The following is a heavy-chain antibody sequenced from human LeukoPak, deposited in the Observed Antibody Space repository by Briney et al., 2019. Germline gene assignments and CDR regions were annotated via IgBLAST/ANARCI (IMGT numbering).Heavy chain of an antibody. J-gene: IGHJ5*02. V-gene: IGHV4-39*01. CDR1: GGSISSYY. Sequence: PSETLSLTCTVSGGSISSYYWGWIRQPPGKGREWIGSIYHSGRTYSNTSPKSRATLSIATLKTQLSLKLNSVTAADTAVYYCTRQRGRNWFDPWGQGTLVTVSS. CDR3: TRQRGRNWFDP. D-gene: IGHD3-16*01. CDR2: IYHSGRT.